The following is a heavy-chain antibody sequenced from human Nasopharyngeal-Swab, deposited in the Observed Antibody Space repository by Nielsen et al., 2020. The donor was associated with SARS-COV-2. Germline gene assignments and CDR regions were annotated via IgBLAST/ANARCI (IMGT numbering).Heavy chain of an antibody. CDR1: GVIFSSYA. CDR2: IIPIFGTA. D-gene: IGHD6-19*01. Sequence: SVQLSCKASGVIFSSYAISWVRQAPGQGLEWMGGIIPIFGTANYAQKFQGRVTITADESTSTAYMELSSLRSEDTAVYYCARDYGSGWLDYYYYYMDVGGKGTTVTVSS. V-gene: IGHV1-69*13. J-gene: IGHJ6*03. CDR3: ARDYGSGWLDYYYYYMDV.